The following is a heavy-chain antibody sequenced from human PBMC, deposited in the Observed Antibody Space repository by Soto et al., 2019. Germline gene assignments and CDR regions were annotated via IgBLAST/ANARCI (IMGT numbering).Heavy chain of an antibody. V-gene: IGHV3-74*03. CDR3: ARALGGPDY. J-gene: IGHJ4*02. D-gene: IGHD3-16*01. Sequence: GESLKISCAASDFSLSPYWMHWFRQFPGRGLEWVARLSSDGFGAAYADSVKGRFFISRDIARNTLSLQMNSLRADDTAVYYCARALGGPDYWGRGTSVTGSS. CDR1: DFSLSPYW. CDR2: LSSDGFGA.